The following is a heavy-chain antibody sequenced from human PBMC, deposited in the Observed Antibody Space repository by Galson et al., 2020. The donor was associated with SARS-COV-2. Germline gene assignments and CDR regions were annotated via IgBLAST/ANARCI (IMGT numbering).Heavy chain of an antibody. CDR2: IYYSGST. D-gene: IGHD3-3*01. V-gene: IGHV4-31*03. Sequence: SETLSLTCTVSGGSISSGGYYWSWIRQHPGKGLEWIGYIYYSGSTYYNPSLKSRVTISVDTSKNQFSLKLSSVTAADTAVYYCARVDGAPTIFGVVIIGPHAFGIWGQGTMVTVAS. CDR3: ARVDGAPTIFGVVIIGPHAFGI. J-gene: IGHJ3*02. CDR1: GGSISSGGYY.